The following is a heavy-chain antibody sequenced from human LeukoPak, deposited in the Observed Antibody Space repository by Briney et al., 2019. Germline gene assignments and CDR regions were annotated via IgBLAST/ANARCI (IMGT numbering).Heavy chain of an antibody. CDR3: ARDALTGAEYFQH. J-gene: IGHJ1*01. D-gene: IGHD3-9*01. V-gene: IGHV3-11*06. CDR1: GFTFSDYY. CDR2: ISSSSSYT. Sequence: GALRLSCAASGFTFSDYYMSWIRQAPGKGLEWVSYISSSSSYTNYADSVKGRFTISRDNAKNSLYLQMNSLRAEDTAVYYCARDALTGAEYFQHWGQGTLVTVSS.